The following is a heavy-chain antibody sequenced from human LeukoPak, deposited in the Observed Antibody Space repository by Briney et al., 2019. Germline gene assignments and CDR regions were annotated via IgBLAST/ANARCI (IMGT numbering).Heavy chain of an antibody. V-gene: IGHV3-7*03. Sequence: GGSLRLSCAASGFTFSSYWMSWVRQAPGKGLEWVANIKQDGSEKYYVDSVKGRFTISRDNAKNSLYLQMNSLRAEDTALYYCARDMSAVAVYAFDIWGQGTMVAVSS. CDR3: ARDMSAVAVYAFDI. J-gene: IGHJ3*02. D-gene: IGHD6-19*01. CDR2: IKQDGSEK. CDR1: GFTFSSYW.